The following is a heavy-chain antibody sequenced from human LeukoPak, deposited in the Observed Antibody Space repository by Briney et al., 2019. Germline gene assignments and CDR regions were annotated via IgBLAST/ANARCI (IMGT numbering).Heavy chain of an antibody. V-gene: IGHV3-11*04. D-gene: IGHD2-2*01. J-gene: IGHJ1*01. CDR3: ARGEYCSSASCYEYFQH. CDR2: SSSSGSTI. CDR1: GFTFSYYY. Sequence: GGSLRLSCAASGFTFSYYYMTWIRQAPGKGLEWISYSSSSGSTIYYADSVKGRFTISRDNAKNSLYLQMNSLRAEDTAVYYCARGEYCSSASCYEYFQHWGQGTLVTVSS.